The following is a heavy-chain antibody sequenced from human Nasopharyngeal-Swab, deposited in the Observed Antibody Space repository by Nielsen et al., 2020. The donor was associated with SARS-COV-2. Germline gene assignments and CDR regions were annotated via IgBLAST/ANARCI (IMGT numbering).Heavy chain of an antibody. D-gene: IGHD1-20*01. CDR1: GFTFSNYW. V-gene: IGHV3-7*01. CDR3: ARVSRAISGDY. Sequence: GGSLTLSCADSGFTFSNYWMSWVRQAPRKGLEWVANIKEDGSAKYYVDSVKGRFTISRDNAEKSLYLEMNSLRVEDTAVCYCARVSRAISGDYWGQGTLVTVSS. CDR2: IKEDGSAK. J-gene: IGHJ4*02.